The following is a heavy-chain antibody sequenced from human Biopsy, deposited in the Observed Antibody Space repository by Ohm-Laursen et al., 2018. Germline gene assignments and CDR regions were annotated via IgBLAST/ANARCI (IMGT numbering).Heavy chain of an antibody. CDR1: GGSTSSYY. Sequence: GTLSLTCTVSGGSTSSYYWTWIRQPPGKGLEWLGDVYYSGSNNRNPSLKSRVTILVDTSKNQFSLKLNSVTAADTAVYYCGRREVVITHDAFDTWGQGTMVTVSS. CDR2: VYYSGSN. J-gene: IGHJ3*02. V-gene: IGHV4-59*08. D-gene: IGHD3-22*01. CDR3: GRREVVITHDAFDT.